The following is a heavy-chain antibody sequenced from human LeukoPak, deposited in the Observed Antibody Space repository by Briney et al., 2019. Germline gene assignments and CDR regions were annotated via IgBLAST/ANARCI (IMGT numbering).Heavy chain of an antibody. CDR3: AREAPIVAQSRRSYYFDY. CDR2: IKQDGSEK. V-gene: IGHV3-7*01. J-gene: IGHJ4*02. CDR1: GFTFSSYW. Sequence: GGSLRLSCAASGFTFSSYWMSWVRQAPGKGLEWVANIKQDGSEKYYVDSVKGRFTISRDNAKNSLYLQMNSLRAEDTAVYYCAREAPIVAQSRRSYYFDYWGQGTLVTVSS. D-gene: IGHD5-12*01.